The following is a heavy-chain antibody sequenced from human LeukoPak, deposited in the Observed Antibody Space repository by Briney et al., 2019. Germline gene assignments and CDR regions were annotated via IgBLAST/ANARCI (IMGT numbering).Heavy chain of an antibody. Sequence: GSSVKVSCKASGGTFSSYAISWVRQAPGQGLEWMGGIIPIFGTANYAQKFQGRVTITTDESTSTAYMELSSLRSEDTAVYYRARGITMVRGAQRYYFDYWGQGTLVTVSS. J-gene: IGHJ4*02. CDR3: ARGITMVRGAQRYYFDY. D-gene: IGHD3-10*01. CDR2: IIPIFGTA. V-gene: IGHV1-69*05. CDR1: GGTFSSYA.